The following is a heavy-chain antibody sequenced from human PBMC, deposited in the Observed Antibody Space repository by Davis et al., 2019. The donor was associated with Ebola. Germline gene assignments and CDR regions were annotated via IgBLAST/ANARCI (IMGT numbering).Heavy chain of an antibody. CDR3: ARDHGSSGYSYFDY. J-gene: IGHJ4*02. Sequence: PSETLSLTCAVYGGSFSGYYWSWIRQPPGKGLEWIGEINHSGSTNYNPSLKSRVTISVDRSKNQFSLKLSSVTAADTAVYYCARDHGSSGYSYFDYWGQGTLVTVSS. CDR2: INHSGST. V-gene: IGHV4-34*01. D-gene: IGHD3-22*01. CDR1: GGSFSGYY.